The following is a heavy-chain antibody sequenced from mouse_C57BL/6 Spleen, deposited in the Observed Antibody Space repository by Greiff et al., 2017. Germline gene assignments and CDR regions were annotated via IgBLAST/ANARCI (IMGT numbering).Heavy chain of an antibody. CDR3: ASDYGSSYGYAMDY. J-gene: IGHJ4*01. D-gene: IGHD1-1*01. CDR1: GFTFSSYG. V-gene: IGHV5-6*01. CDR2: ISSGGSYT. Sequence: EVQGVESGGDLVKPGGSLKLSCAASGFTFSSYGMSWVRQTPDKRLEWVATISSGGSYTYYPDSVKGRFTISRDNAKNTLYLQMSSLKSEDTAMYYCASDYGSSYGYAMDYWGQGTSVTGSS.